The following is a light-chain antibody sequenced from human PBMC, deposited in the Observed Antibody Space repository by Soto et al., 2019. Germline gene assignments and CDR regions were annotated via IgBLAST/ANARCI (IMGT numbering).Light chain of an antibody. V-gene: IGLV2-8*01. Sequence: QSVLTQPASASGSPGQSVTISCTGTSSDVGKYDYVSWFQHHPGKAPKLIIYEVSKRPSGVPDRFSGSKSGSTASLTVSGLQTDDEADYYCSSYAGTSNFYVFGTGTKVTVL. CDR1: SSDVGKYDY. CDR3: SSYAGTSNFYV. J-gene: IGLJ1*01. CDR2: EVS.